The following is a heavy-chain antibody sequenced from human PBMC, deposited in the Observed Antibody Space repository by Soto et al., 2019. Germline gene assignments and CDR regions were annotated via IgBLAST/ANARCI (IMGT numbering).Heavy chain of an antibody. CDR3: ASAIATGNGGLFDI. J-gene: IGHJ3*02. D-gene: IGHD6-13*01. V-gene: IGHV3-48*01. Sequence: EVQLVESGGGLVQPGGSLRLSCAASGFTFSSYSMNWVRQAPGKGLEWISYISSSGSPIFYADSVKGRFTISRDNAKNSLYLKMNSLRAEDTAVYYCASAIATGNGGLFDIWGQGTMVTVSP. CDR1: GFTFSSYS. CDR2: ISSSGSPI.